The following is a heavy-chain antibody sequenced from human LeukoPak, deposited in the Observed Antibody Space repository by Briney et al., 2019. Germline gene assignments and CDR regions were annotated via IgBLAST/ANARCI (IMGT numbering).Heavy chain of an antibody. Sequence: GASLKISCKASGYSFTSYWIGWRRHMPGKGLEWMGIIDPSDSETRYTPSFQGQVTISVDKSLTTAYLQWNSLKASDTAMYYCARQTAMGRSGDYWGQGTLVTVSS. CDR1: GYSFTSYW. V-gene: IGHV5-51*01. CDR3: ARQTAMGRSGDY. D-gene: IGHD7-27*01. CDR2: IDPSDSET. J-gene: IGHJ4*02.